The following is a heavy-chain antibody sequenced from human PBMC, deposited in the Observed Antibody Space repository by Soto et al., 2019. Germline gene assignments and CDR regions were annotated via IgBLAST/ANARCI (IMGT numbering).Heavy chain of an antibody. J-gene: IGHJ6*03. CDR3: AKAGYCSGGSCPNPFLFDAEDSWDYYYYMDV. CDR1: GFTFSSYA. Sequence: PGGSLRLSCAASGFTFSSYAMSWVRQAPGKGLEWVSAISGSGGSTYYADSVKGRFTISRDNSKNTLYLQMNSLRAEDTAVYYCAKAGYCSGGSCPNPFLFDAEDSWDYYYYMDVWGKGTTVTVSS. D-gene: IGHD2-15*01. V-gene: IGHV3-23*01. CDR2: ISGSGGST.